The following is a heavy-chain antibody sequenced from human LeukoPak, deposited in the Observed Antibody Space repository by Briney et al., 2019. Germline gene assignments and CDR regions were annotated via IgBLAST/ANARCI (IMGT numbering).Heavy chain of an antibody. D-gene: IGHD3-22*01. CDR2: IYPGDSDT. Sequence: GGSLKISCKGSGCSFTSYWIAWVRQMPGKGLEWMWIIYPGDSDTRYSPSFQGQVTISADKSISTAYLQWSSLKASDTAMYYCAGGYYYDSSGFAGAFDIWGRGTMVTVSS. V-gene: IGHV5-51*01. CDR3: AGGYYYDSSGFAGAFDI. CDR1: GCSFTSYW. J-gene: IGHJ3*02.